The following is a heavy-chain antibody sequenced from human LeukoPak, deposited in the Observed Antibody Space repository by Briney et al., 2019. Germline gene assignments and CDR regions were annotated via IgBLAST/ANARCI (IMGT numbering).Heavy chain of an antibody. D-gene: IGHD3-9*01. V-gene: IGHV1-18*01. Sequence: ASVKVSCKASGGTFSSYAISWVRQAPGQGLEWMGWISAYNGNTNYAQKLQGRVTMTTDTSTSTAYMELRSLRSDDTAVYYCARVRPHYYDILTGFFLYYMDVWGKGTTVTISS. CDR1: GGTFSSYA. CDR3: ARVRPHYYDILTGFFLYYMDV. J-gene: IGHJ6*03. CDR2: ISAYNGNT.